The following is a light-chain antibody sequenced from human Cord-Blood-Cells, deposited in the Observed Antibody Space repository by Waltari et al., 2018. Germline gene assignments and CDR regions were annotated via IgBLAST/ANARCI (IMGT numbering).Light chain of an antibody. V-gene: IGKV1-5*03. CDR2: KAS. J-gene: IGKJ2*01. Sequence: DIQMTQSPPTLSASVGDRVTITCRASQSISSWLAWYQQKPGKAPKPLIYKASSLESGVPSRFSGSGSGTEFTLTISSLQPDDFATYYCQQYNSYSYTFGQGTKLEIK. CDR3: QQYNSYSYT. CDR1: QSISSW.